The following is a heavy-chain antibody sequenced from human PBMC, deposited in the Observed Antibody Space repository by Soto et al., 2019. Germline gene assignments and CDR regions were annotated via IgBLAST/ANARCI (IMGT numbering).Heavy chain of an antibody. Sequence: QAQLVQSETEVKKPGASVQVSCRASGYTFRSYSITWVRQAPGQGLEWMGRISAYNGVTNYAQRFQGRFTMTTDASTSTAYMDLRSLRSDDKAVYYCARVHIVGADLDPRDNYGMDVWGKGTTVTVSP. CDR3: ARVHIVGADLDPRDNYGMDV. CDR2: ISAYNGVT. D-gene: IGHD2-15*01. CDR1: GYTFRSYS. J-gene: IGHJ6*04. V-gene: IGHV1-18*04.